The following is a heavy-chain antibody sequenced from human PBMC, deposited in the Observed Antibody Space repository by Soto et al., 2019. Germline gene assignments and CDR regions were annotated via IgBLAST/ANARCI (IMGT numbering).Heavy chain of an antibody. CDR2: ISAYNGNT. CDR1: GYTFTSYG. D-gene: IGHD6-13*01. CDR3: ARSSSSWYREGFDY. J-gene: IGHJ4*02. V-gene: IGHV1-18*04. Sequence: QVQLVQSGAEVKKPGASVKVSCKASGYTFTSYGIIWVRQAPGQGLEWMGWISAYNGNTNYAQELRGRVTRTTDTSTSTAYMELRSLRSDDTAVYYCARSSSSWYREGFDYWGQGTLFTFSS.